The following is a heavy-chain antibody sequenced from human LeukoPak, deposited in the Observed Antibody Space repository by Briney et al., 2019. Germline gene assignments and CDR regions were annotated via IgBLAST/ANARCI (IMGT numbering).Heavy chain of an antibody. D-gene: IGHD3-22*01. CDR2: INHSENT. CDR3: ARVTGYMIEDYFDY. Sequence: SETLSLTCAVYGGSFSGYYWSWIRQPPGKGLEWIGEINHSENTNYNPSLKSRVTISVDTSKNQFSLKLRSVTAADTAVYYCARVTGYMIEDYFDYWGQGTLVTVSS. V-gene: IGHV4-34*01. J-gene: IGHJ4*02. CDR1: GGSFSGYY.